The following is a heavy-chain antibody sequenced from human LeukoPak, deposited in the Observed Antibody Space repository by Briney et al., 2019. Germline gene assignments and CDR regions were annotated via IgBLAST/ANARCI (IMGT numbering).Heavy chain of an antibody. CDR1: GFTVSSNY. Sequence: GGSLRLSCAASGFTVSSNYMSWVRQAPGKGLVWVSRIDSDGSRTSYADSVKGRFTISRDNAKNTLYLQMNSLRAEDTALYYCAKDIMGQQLAQLDYWGQGTLVTVSS. CDR2: IDSDGSRT. J-gene: IGHJ4*02. D-gene: IGHD6-13*01. CDR3: AKDIMGQQLAQLDY. V-gene: IGHV3-74*01.